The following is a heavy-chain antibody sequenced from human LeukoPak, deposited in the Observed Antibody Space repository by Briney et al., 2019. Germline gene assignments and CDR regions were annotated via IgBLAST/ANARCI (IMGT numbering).Heavy chain of an antibody. CDR1: GGTFSSYA. V-gene: IGHV1-69*05. CDR3: ARKAVEMATISYFDY. J-gene: IGHJ4*02. D-gene: IGHD5-24*01. Sequence: SVKVSYKASGGTFSSYAISWVRQAPGQGLEWMGGIIPIFGTANYAQKFQGRVTITTDESTSTAYMELSSLRSEDTAVYYCARKAVEMATISYFDYWGQGTLVTVSS. CDR2: IIPIFGTA.